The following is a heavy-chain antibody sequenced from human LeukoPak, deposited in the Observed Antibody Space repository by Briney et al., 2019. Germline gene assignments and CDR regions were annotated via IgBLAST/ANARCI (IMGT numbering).Heavy chain of an antibody. CDR2: IYYSGST. CDR1: GGSMSPYH. J-gene: IGHJ4*02. Sequence: SETLSLTCTVPGGSMSPYHWGWVRQPPGKGLEWTGYIYYSGSTNYNPSLNSRVTISVDTSKNQFSLRLSSVTAADTAIYYCARAVSGRFDYWGQGTLVTVSS. CDR3: ARAVSGRFDY. D-gene: IGHD6-19*01. V-gene: IGHV4-59*08.